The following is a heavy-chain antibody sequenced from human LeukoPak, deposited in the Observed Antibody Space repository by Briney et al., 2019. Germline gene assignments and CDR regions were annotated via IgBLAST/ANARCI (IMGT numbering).Heavy chain of an antibody. CDR3: ARGDSERGSGWGHYYYYGMDV. CDR2: IYSGGST. CDR1: GFTVSSNY. Sequence: PGGSLRLSCAASGFTVSSNYMSWVRQAPGKGLEWVSVIYSGGSTYYADSVKGRFTISRDNSKNTQYLQMNSLRAEDTAVYYCARGDSERGSGWGHYYYYGMDVWGQGTTVTVSS. D-gene: IGHD6-19*01. J-gene: IGHJ6*02. V-gene: IGHV3-53*01.